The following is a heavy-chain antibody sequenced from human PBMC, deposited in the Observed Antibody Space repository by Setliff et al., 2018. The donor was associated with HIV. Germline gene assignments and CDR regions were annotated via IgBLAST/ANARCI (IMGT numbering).Heavy chain of an antibody. CDR1: GGSISSHY. CDR3: ARAEVWGVDY. V-gene: IGHV4-59*11. J-gene: IGHJ4*02. Sequence: PSEPLSLTCTVSGGSISSHYWSWIRQPPGKGLEWIGYIYYSGSTNYNPSLKSRVTISVDTSKNQFSLKLSSVTAADTAVYYCARAEVWGVDYWGQGTLVTVSS. CDR2: IYYSGST. D-gene: IGHD7-27*01.